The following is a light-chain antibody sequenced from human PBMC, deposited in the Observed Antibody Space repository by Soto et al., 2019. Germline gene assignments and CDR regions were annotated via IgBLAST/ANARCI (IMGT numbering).Light chain of an antibody. V-gene: IGKV3-20*01. Sequence: EIVMTQSPATLSVSPGERATLSCRASQTVRDGYLAWYQQKPGQAPRLFIYGASARATGIPDRFSGSGSGTDFTLTISGLEPEDFAVYYCQQYGVSMFTFGQGAKLEIK. CDR1: QTVRDGY. CDR3: QQYGVSMFT. CDR2: GAS. J-gene: IGKJ2*01.